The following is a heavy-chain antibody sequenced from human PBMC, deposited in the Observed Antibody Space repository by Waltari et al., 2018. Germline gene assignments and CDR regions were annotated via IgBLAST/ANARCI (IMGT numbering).Heavy chain of an antibody. D-gene: IGHD3-3*01. Sequence: QVQLRESGPGVVKPLETLSLNCAVSGGPINTGYYSPWIWILQPPGKGLDWIGFFQDRGKPKYNPSLKGRVAISIDTSKNQYSLRLTSVTVADTATYYCARGQWGAAGTQEWYYFDLWGRGTLVTVSS. CDR1: GGPINTGYYS. CDR2: FQDRGKP. CDR3: ARGQWGAAGTQEWYYFDL. J-gene: IGHJ2*01. V-gene: IGHV4-61*01.